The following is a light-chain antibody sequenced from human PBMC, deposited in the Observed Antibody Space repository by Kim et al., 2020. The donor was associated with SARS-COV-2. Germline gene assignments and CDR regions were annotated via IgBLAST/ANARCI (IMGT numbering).Light chain of an antibody. V-gene: IGKV1-39*01. CDR2: AAS. Sequence: ASVGDRVTITCRASQSISSYLNWYQQHPGKAPKLLIFAASSLQSGVPSRFSGSASGTDFTLTISSLQPEDSATYYCQQSYKIPLTFGGGTKVDIK. J-gene: IGKJ4*01. CDR1: QSISSY. CDR3: QQSYKIPLT.